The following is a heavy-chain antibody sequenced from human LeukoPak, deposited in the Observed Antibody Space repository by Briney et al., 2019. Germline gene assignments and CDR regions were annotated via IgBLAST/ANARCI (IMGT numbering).Heavy chain of an antibody. CDR2: IHTSGST. J-gene: IGHJ6*03. Sequence: SETLSLTCTVSGGSISSYYWSWIRQPAGKGLEWIGRIHTSGSTNYSPSLKSRVTMSVDTSKNQFSLRLSSVTAADTAVYYCARGRRVPAAIYYYYYYMDVWGKGTTVTISS. V-gene: IGHV4-4*07. CDR3: ARGRRVPAAIYYYYYYMDV. CDR1: GGSISSYY. D-gene: IGHD2-2*01.